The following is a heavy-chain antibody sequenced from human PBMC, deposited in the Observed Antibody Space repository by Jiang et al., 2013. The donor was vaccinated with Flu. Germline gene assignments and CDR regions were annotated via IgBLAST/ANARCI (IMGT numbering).Heavy chain of an antibody. CDR1: GYTFTSYA. V-gene: IGHV7-4-1*01. J-gene: IGHJ6*02. CDR2: STPTLGT. D-gene: IGHD3-9*01. Sequence: QSGSELKKPGASVKVSCKASGYTFTSYAMNWVRQALDKGLSGWDGSTPTLGTQRMPRASQDGLSSPLDTSVSTAYLQICSLKAEDTAVYYCARDGVLRYFDWFDYPSYYYYYYGMDVWGQGTTVTVSS. CDR3: ARDGVLRYFDWFDYPSYYYYYYGMDV.